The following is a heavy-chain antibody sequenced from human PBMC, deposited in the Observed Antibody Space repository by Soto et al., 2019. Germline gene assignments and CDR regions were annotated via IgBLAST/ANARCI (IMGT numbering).Heavy chain of an antibody. V-gene: IGHV3-23*01. CDR2: IGGTDGDSDGVP. CDR1: GFILNNYA. J-gene: IGHJ3*01. Sequence: VQLLESGGDLVQPGGSLRLSCVASGFILNNYAMSWVRQAPGKGLEWVSTIGGTDGDSDGVPWYEDSVKGRFTISRDSSANTLFLHMDNLRAEDSALYYCVQRGRNWGDIDFWGQGTKVVVSS. D-gene: IGHD7-27*01. CDR3: VQRGRNWGDIDF.